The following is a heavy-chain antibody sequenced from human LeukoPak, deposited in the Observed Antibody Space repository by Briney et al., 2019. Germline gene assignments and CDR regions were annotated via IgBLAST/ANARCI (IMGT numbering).Heavy chain of an antibody. CDR2: IYHTGGT. Sequence: PSQTLSLTCVVSGASISSGGYSWSWIRQPPGKGLEWIGCIYHTGGTQYNPSLKSRVTISVDTSKNQFSLKLSSVTAADTAVYYCARYGSGSYFLDYYYYGMDVWGQGTTVTVSS. D-gene: IGHD3-10*01. V-gene: IGHV4-30-2*02. J-gene: IGHJ6*02. CDR1: GASISSGGYS. CDR3: ARYGSGSYFLDYYYYGMDV.